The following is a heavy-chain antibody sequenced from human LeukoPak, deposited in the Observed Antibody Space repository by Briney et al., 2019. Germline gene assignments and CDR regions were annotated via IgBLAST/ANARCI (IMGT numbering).Heavy chain of an antibody. Sequence: GGSLRLSCAASGFTFSSYAMHWVRQAPGKGLEWVAVISYDGSNKYYADSVKGRFTIFRDNSKNTLYLQMNSLRAEDTAVYYCAKSGNSGGPFVYWGQGTLVTVSS. J-gene: IGHJ4*02. V-gene: IGHV3-30*04. CDR2: ISYDGSNK. D-gene: IGHD4-23*01. CDR1: GFTFSSYA. CDR3: AKSGNSGGPFVY.